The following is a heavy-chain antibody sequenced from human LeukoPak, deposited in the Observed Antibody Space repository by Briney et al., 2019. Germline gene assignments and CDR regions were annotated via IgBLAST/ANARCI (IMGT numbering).Heavy chain of an antibody. V-gene: IGHV4-39*01. CDR3: ARHGDGYNPFDY. J-gene: IGHJ4*02. CDR2: IYYRGST. Sequence: SETLSLTCTVSGGSISSTSYYWGWIRQPPGKGLEWIGSIYYRGSTYYNPSLMSRVTISLDTSKNQFSLTLRSVTAAGTAVYYCARHGDGYNPFDYWGQGILVTVSS. CDR1: GGSISSTSYY. D-gene: IGHD5-24*01.